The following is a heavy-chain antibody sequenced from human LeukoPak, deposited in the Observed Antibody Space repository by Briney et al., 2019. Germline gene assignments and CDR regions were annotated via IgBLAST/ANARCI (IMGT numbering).Heavy chain of an antibody. J-gene: IGHJ4*01. D-gene: IGHD1-26*01. CDR3: ARHAQYSGRYFDY. CDR2: IDPSDSYT. CDR1: GYSFTSYW. Sequence: GESLKISCKGSGYSFTSYWISLVRQMPGKGLEWMGRIDPSDSYTNYSPSFQGHVTISVDKSISTAYLQWSSLKASDTAMYYCARHAQYSGRYFDYWGQGTLVTVSS. V-gene: IGHV5-10-1*01.